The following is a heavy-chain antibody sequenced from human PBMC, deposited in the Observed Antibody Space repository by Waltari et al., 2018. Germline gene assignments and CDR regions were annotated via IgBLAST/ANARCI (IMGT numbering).Heavy chain of an antibody. Sequence: EVKLLESGGGLIQPGGSLRLSCAASWITVDSKYMTWVRQAPGKGLECVSVIYIGGSTYYADSVKGRFTIYRDNSKNTLYLQMDSLRAEDTAVYFCAALDSNNWFNPWGQGTLVTVSS. V-gene: IGHV3-53*01. D-gene: IGHD3-3*01. CDR2: IYIGGST. CDR1: WITVDSKY. CDR3: AALDSNNWFNP. J-gene: IGHJ5*02.